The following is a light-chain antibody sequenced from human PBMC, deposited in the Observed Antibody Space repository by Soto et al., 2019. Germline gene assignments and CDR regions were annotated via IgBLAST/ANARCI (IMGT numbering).Light chain of an antibody. J-gene: IGKJ1*01. Sequence: EIVLSQSPATLSLYPGERVTLSCRARQSVSRNLAWYEQKPGQAPRLLIYGATTRATGIPARFSGSGSRTESTFTINSLESEDFAVYYCQQYKHWWTFGQGTKV. CDR2: GAT. CDR1: QSVSRN. CDR3: QQYKHWWT. V-gene: IGKV3-15*01.